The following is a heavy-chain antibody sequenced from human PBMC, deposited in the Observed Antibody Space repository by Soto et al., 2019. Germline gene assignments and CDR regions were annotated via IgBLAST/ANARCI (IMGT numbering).Heavy chain of an antibody. CDR3: ARVPSP. CDR2: IYHNRNT. Sequence: QLQLQESGSGLVKPSQTLSLTCAVSGGSISSGGYSWSWFRQPPGQGLEWIGYIYHNRNTYYNPSIKSRVTISVDRSKNQFSLKLSSVTAADTAMYYCARVPSPWGQGTLVTVSS. CDR1: GGSISSGGYS. J-gene: IGHJ5*02. V-gene: IGHV4-30-2*01.